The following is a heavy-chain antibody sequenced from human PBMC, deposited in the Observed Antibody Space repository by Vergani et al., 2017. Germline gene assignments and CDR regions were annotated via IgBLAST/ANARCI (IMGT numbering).Heavy chain of an antibody. CDR1: GFTFTSYH. V-gene: IGHV1-2*06. Sequence: QVQLVQSGAEVKKPGASVRVSCKASGFTFTSYHLHWVRQGPGQGLDWLGRIDPNSVETRYSHGFQIRVTITRDPSINTGYIEVTSLRPDETAISYCARVIVGWSRTNCFADHWGQGTLVTVSS. D-gene: IGHD2-2*01. CDR3: ARVIVGWSRTNCFADH. J-gene: IGHJ4*02. CDR2: IDPNSVET.